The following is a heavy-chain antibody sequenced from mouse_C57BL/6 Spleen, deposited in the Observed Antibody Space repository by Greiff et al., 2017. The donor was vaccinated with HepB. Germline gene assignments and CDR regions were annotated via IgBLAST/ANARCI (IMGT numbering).Heavy chain of an antibody. CDR3: ANPAITTVVDWYFDV. D-gene: IGHD1-1*01. Sequence: VQLQQSVAELVRPGASVKLSCTASGFNIKNTYMHWVKQRPEQGLEWIGRIDPANGNTKYAPKFQGKATITADTSSNTAYLQLSSLTSEDTAIYYCANPAITTVVDWYFDVWGTGTTVTVSS. CDR1: GFNIKNTY. J-gene: IGHJ1*03. CDR2: IDPANGNT. V-gene: IGHV14-3*01.